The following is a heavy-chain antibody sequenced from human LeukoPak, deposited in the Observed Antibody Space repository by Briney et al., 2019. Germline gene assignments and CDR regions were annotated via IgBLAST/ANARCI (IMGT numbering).Heavy chain of an antibody. CDR1: GGSVSSSSYY. Sequence: ETLSLTCSVSGGSVSSSSYYWGWARQLPGKGLVWVSRISPTGSTTSYADSVKGRFTVSRDNAKNTLYLQVNNLRAEDTAVYYCARGPNSNWSGLDFWGQGTLLTVSS. J-gene: IGHJ4*02. V-gene: IGHV3-74*01. D-gene: IGHD6-6*01. CDR2: ISPTGSTT. CDR3: ARGPNSNWSGLDF.